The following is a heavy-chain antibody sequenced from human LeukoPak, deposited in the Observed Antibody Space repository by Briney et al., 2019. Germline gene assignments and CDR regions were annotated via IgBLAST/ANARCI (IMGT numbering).Heavy chain of an antibody. CDR1: GGSISSYY. CDR2: IYTSGST. Sequence: PSETLSLTCTVSGGSISSYYWSWIRQPAGKGLEWIGRIYTSGSTNYNPSLKSRVTMSVDTSENQFSLKLSSVTAADTAVYYCARDLDYGDYAYYYYGMDVWGQGTTVTVSS. D-gene: IGHD4-17*01. J-gene: IGHJ6*02. CDR3: ARDLDYGDYAYYYYGMDV. V-gene: IGHV4-4*07.